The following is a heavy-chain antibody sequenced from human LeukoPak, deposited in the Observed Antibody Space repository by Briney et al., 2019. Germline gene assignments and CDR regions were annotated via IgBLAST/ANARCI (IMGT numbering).Heavy chain of an antibody. Sequence: PSETLSLTCTVSGGSISSYYWSWIRQPPGKGLEWIGYIYYSGSTNYNPSLKSRVTISVDTSKNQISLKLSSVTAADTAVYYCARVTYYYDSSGYRGYYYYYYMDVWGKGTTVTVPS. CDR2: IYYSGST. D-gene: IGHD3-22*01. J-gene: IGHJ6*03. CDR1: GGSISSYY. V-gene: IGHV4-59*01. CDR3: ARVTYYYDSSGYRGYYYYYYMDV.